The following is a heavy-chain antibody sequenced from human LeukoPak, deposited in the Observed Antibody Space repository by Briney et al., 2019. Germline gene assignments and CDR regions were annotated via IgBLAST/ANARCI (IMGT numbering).Heavy chain of an antibody. CDR1: GFTFSKYW. D-gene: IGHD6-19*01. CDR2: INTDGTVT. CDR3: ATKQWLAPPPDS. J-gene: IGHJ4*02. V-gene: IGHV3-74*01. Sequence: VGSLRLSCAASGFTFSKYWMLWVRQAPGKGLESVSRINTDGTVTTYADSVKGRFTVSRDNADNTMLLQMNSVRDEDTAVYYCATKQWLAPPPDSWGQGTPVTVSS.